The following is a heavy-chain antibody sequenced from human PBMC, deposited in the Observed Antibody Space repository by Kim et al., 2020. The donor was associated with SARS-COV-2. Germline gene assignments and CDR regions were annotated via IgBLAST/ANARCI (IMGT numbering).Heavy chain of an antibody. Sequence: SETLSLTCTVSGGSISDYNWSWIRQPPGKGLEWIGYIYHSCSTNYNSSLKSRVSISIDTSKNQFSLMLNSGTAAATAVYYCARASYSSTWYYNWLDPWC. V-gene: IGHV4-59*01. CDR3: ARASYSSTWYYNWLDP. CDR2: IYHSCST. CDR1: GGSISDYN. J-gene: IGHJ5*02. D-gene: IGHD6-13*01.